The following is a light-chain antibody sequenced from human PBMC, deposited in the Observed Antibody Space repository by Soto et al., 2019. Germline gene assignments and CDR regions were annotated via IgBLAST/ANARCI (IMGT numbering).Light chain of an antibody. CDR2: GAL. J-gene: IGKJ3*01. CDR1: QLVVTSY. V-gene: IGKV3-20*01. CDR3: QLFGRLPT. Sequence: EIILTQSPGTLSLSPGERATLSCSASQLVVTSYLHWYQHKPGPAPRLLISGALTRATGVPARFSGSRSGTDFTLTIGRLEPEDCAIYYSQLFGRLPTFGTRAKVDI.